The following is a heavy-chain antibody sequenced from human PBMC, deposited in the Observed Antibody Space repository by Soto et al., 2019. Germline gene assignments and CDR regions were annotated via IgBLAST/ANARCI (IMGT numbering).Heavy chain of an antibody. CDR2: ISGSGGST. D-gene: IGHD6-19*01. CDR3: AKTVGYSSGWYYFDY. J-gene: IGHJ4*02. Sequence: GGSLRLSCAASGFTFSSSAMTWVRQAPGKGLEWVSGISGSGGSTYYADSVKGRFTISRDNSEDTQYLQMNSLRAEDTAVYYCAKTVGYSSGWYYFDYWGQGTLVTVSS. V-gene: IGHV3-23*01. CDR1: GFTFSSSA.